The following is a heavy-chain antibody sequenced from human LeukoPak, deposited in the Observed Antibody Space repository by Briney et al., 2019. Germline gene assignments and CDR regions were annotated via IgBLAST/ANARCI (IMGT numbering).Heavy chain of an antibody. CDR2: ISGSGGST. V-gene: IGHV3-23*01. CDR1: GFTFSSYA. J-gene: IGHJ3*02. CDR3: AKEAPPGDSITIFGSGAFDI. D-gene: IGHD3-3*01. Sequence: PGGSLRLSCAASGFTFSSYAMSWVRQAPGEGLEWVSAISGSGGSTYYADSVKGRFTISRDNSKNTLYLQMNSLRAEDTAVYYCAKEAPPGDSITIFGSGAFDIWGQGTMVTVSS.